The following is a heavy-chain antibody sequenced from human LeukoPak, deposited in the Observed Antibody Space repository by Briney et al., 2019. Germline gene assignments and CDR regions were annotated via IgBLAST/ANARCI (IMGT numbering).Heavy chain of an antibody. D-gene: IGHD2-15*01. CDR3: ARVPYCSGGRCSSWIDH. CDR1: GFIFSSYG. V-gene: IGHV3-33*01. CDR2: IWYDGTNE. J-gene: IGHJ4*02. Sequence: GRSLRLSCAASGFIFSSYGMHWVRHAPGKGLEWVALIWYDGTNEYYTDSVKGRFTISRANSKNTLYPQMNSLRAEDTAVYYCARVPYCSGGRCSSWIDHWGQGTLVTVSS.